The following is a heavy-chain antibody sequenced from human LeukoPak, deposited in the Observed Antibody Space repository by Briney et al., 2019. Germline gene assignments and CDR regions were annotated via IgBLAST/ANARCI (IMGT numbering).Heavy chain of an antibody. D-gene: IGHD3-10*01. CDR1: GYTFTSYG. CDR2: ISGYNGNT. CDR3: ARGRTHRRLWLGESTGGPFDY. Sequence: ASVKVSCKASGYTFTSYGISWVRQAPGQGLEWMGWISGYNGNTNYAQKFQGRVTMTIDTSTSTLYMELRSLRSDDTAVYYCARGRTHRRLWLGESTGGPFDYWGQGTLVAVSS. J-gene: IGHJ4*02. V-gene: IGHV1-18*01.